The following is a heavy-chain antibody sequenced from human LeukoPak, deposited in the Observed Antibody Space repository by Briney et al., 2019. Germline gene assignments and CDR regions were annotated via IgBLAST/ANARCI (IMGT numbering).Heavy chain of an antibody. V-gene: IGHV3-21*01. D-gene: IGHD2-2*01. J-gene: IGHJ6*02. CDR1: GFTFSSYS. CDR3: ARDGGYCSSTSCRLYYYYGMDV. Sequence: GGSLRLSCAASGFTFSSYSMNWVRQAPGKGLEWVSSISSSSNYIYYADSVKGRFTISRDNAKNSLYLQMNSLRAEDTAVYYCARDGGYCSSTSCRLYYYYGMDVWGQGTTVTVSS. CDR2: ISSSSNYI.